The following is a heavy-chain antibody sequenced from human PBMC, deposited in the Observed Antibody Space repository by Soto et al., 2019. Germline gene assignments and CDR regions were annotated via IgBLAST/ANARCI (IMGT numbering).Heavy chain of an antibody. CDR1: GFTFSRVS. CDR2: ISSGSSDT. Sequence: GGSLRLSCEASGFTFSRVSMNLVRQVPGKGLEWVASISSGSSDTWYADSVKGRFIISRDNAQKSLFLQMNTLRPEDTAMYYCARVAYWGPGTQVTVSS. J-gene: IGHJ4*02. V-gene: IGHV3-21*01. CDR3: ARVAY.